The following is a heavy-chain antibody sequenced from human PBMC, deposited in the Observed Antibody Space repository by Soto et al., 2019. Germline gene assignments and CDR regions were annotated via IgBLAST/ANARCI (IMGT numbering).Heavy chain of an antibody. CDR3: ARGRIAAWNWFDP. CDR2: ISYDGSNK. V-gene: IGHV3-30-3*01. CDR1: GFTFSSYA. Sequence: PGGSLRLSCAASGFTFSSYAMHWVRQAPGKGLEWVAVISYDGSNKYYADSVKGRFTISRDNSKNTLYLQMDSLRAEDTAVYYCARGRIAAWNWFDPWGQGTLVTVSS. J-gene: IGHJ5*02. D-gene: IGHD6-13*01.